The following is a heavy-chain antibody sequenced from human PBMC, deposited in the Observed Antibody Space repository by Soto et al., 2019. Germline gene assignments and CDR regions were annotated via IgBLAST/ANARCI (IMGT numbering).Heavy chain of an antibody. CDR1: GFSLTTSGTS. Sequence: QITLKESGPALVRPTQTLTLTCTVSGFSLTTSGTSVGWIRQPPGKTLEWLALIYWDDDKHYRPSLNSRLTIATDTSKNQAVLTVTNMDPVDTATYYCALTNWFSRPAMDVWGQGTTVTVSS. J-gene: IGHJ6*02. CDR2: IYWDDDK. V-gene: IGHV2-5*02. CDR3: ALTNWFSRPAMDV. D-gene: IGHD3-9*01.